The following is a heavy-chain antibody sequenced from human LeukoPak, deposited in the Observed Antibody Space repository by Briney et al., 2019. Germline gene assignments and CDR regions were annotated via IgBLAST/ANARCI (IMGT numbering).Heavy chain of an antibody. CDR1: GFTLSNHA. Sequence: GGSLRLSCAASGFTLSNHAMIWVRQAPGKGLEWVSFISTSSSYIHNADSVKGRFTISRDTSKNTVYLQMNSLRVEDAGVYYCAKAPVTSCRGAFCYPFDYWGHGTLVTVSS. CDR2: ISTSSSYI. V-gene: IGHV3-21*04. J-gene: IGHJ4*01. CDR3: AKAPVTSCRGAFCYPFDY. D-gene: IGHD2-21*01.